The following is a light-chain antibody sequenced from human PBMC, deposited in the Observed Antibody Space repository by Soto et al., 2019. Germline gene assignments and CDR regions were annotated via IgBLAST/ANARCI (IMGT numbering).Light chain of an antibody. Sequence: DIQMNHSTSSLSESVGDRVTITCPASQDISNYLNWYQQKPGKAPKLLIYDASNLETGVPSRFSGSGSGTDFPFTISSLQPEDIATYFCQQADDLPYTFGQGTKLEL. J-gene: IGKJ2*01. CDR2: DAS. V-gene: IGKV1-33*01. CDR3: QQADDLPYT. CDR1: QDISNY.